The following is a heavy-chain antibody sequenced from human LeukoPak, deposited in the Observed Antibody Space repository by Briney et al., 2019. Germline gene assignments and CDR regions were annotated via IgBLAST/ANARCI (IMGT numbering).Heavy chain of an antibody. J-gene: IGHJ5*02. Sequence: GASVKASCKASGYTFTGYYMHWVRQAPGQGLEWMGWINPNSGGTNYAQKFQGRVTMTRDTSISTAYMELRRLRSGDTAIYYCARGDGITGTNGIDPWGQGTLVTVSS. CDR2: INPNSGGT. V-gene: IGHV1-2*02. D-gene: IGHD1-20*01. CDR1: GYTFTGYY. CDR3: ARGDGITGTNGIDP.